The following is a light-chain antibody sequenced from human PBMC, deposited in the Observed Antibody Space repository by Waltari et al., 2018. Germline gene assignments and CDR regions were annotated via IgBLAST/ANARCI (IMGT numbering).Light chain of an antibody. CDR1: QSVSSSY. V-gene: IGKV3-20*01. Sequence: EIVLTPSPGTLSLSPGETATLSCRAIQSVSSSYLAWYQQKPGQAPRLLIYGASSRATGIPDRFSGSGSVTDFTLTISRLEPEDFAVYYCQQYGSSPYMYTFGQGTKLEIK. CDR2: GAS. CDR3: QQYGSSPYMYT. J-gene: IGKJ2*01.